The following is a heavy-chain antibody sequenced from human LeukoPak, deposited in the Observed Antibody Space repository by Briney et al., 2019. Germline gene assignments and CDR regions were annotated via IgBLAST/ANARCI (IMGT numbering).Heavy chain of an antibody. J-gene: IGHJ4*02. V-gene: IGHV3-9*01. CDR2: IAWNSGRI. D-gene: IGHD6-6*01. CDR3: AKSSLVPPFDY. CDR1: GFSLDDYA. Sequence: GGSLRLSCAASGFSLDDYAMYWVRQAPGKGLEWVSGIAWNSGRIAYADYVKGRFTISRDNAKNSLYLQMNSLRAHDTAVYYCAKSSLVPPFDYWGQGTLVTVSS.